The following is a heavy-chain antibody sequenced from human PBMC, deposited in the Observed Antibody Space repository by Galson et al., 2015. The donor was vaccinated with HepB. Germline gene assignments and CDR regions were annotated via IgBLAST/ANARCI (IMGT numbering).Heavy chain of an antibody. Sequence: SVKASCKASGYTFTNFGISWVRQAPGQGLEWMGWISAHNGNTNYAQIIQGRVTMTADTSTTTAYMELRSLRSDDTAVYYCARVGAAAGFLGDWGQGTLVTVSS. CDR2: ISAHNGNT. CDR3: ARVGAAAGFLGD. D-gene: IGHD6-13*01. J-gene: IGHJ4*02. CDR1: GYTFTNFG. V-gene: IGHV1-18*01.